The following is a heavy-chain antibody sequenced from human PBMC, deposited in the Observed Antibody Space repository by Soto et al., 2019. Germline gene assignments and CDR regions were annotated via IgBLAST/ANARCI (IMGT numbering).Heavy chain of an antibody. D-gene: IGHD3-22*01. CDR1: GFTFGDYA. J-gene: IGHJ3*02. CDR2: IRSKAYGGTT. V-gene: IGHV3-49*03. Sequence: PVGSLRLSCAASGFTFGDYAMSWFRQAPGKGLEWVGFIRSKAYGGTTEYAASVKGRFTISRDDPKSIAYLQMNSLKTEDTAVYYCTRGSVNYYDSSGPDAFDIWGQGTMVTVSS. CDR3: TRGSVNYYDSSGPDAFDI.